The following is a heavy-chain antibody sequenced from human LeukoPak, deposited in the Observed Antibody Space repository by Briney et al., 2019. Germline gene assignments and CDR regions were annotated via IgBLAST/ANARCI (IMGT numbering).Heavy chain of an antibody. CDR2: IRSCGGST. V-gene: IGHV3-23*01. CDR1: GFTFSSYA. D-gene: IGHD3-10*01. Sequence: GGSMRLSCAASGFTFSSYAMSWLRQARGGGLEWGSAIRSCGGSTYYEDSVKGRFTISREDSKNTLYLQMNSLGAEDTAVYYCAKDPSGYYGSGSYYSPSYFDYWGQGTLVTVSS. J-gene: IGHJ4*02. CDR3: AKDPSGYYGSGSYYSPSYFDY.